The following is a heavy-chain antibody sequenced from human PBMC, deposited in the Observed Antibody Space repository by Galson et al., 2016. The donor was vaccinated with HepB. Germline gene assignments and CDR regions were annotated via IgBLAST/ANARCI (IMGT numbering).Heavy chain of an antibody. V-gene: IGHV3-64D*06. CDR3: VKDRGWGYTSNAFDI. Sequence: SLRLSCAASGFTFSSCAMHWVRHAPGKGLHSVSAISDNGGSTYYADSVKGRFTISRGNSKNTLYLRMSSLRAEDTAVYYSVKDRGWGYTSNAFDIWGQGTVVTVSS. J-gene: IGHJ3*02. CDR1: GFTFSSCA. D-gene: IGHD1-1*01. CDR2: ISDNGGST.